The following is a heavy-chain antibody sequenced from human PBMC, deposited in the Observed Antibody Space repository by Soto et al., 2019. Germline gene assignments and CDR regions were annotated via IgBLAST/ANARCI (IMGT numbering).Heavy chain of an antibody. CDR3: ARGVRKPYSGSYLSYYMDV. D-gene: IGHD3-10*01. CDR2: INHSGST. CDR1: GGSFSGYY. V-gene: IGHV4-34*01. J-gene: IGHJ6*03. Sequence: SETLSLTCAVYGGSFSGYYWSWIRQPPGKGLEWIGEINHSGSTNYNPSLKSRVTISVDTSKNQFSLKLSSVTAADTAVYYCARGVRKPYSGSYLSYYMDVWGKGTTVTVSS.